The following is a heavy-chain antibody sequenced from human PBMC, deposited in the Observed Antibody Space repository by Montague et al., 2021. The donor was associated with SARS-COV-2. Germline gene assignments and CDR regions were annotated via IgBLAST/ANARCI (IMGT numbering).Heavy chain of an antibody. CDR1: GGSISRYF. D-gene: IGHD3-16*01. V-gene: IGHV4-59*01. CDR3: ARVTLGGRDGRTRQYDGLDS. Sequence: SETLSLTRTLSGGSISRYFWNWIRQTPGKGLEWMGYVHDIESSIYSPSLQSRITILLDTPKNQFSLRLNAVTAADTAVYYCARVTLGGRDGRTRQYDGLDSWGQGILVTVSS. J-gene: IGHJ4*02. CDR2: VHDIESS.